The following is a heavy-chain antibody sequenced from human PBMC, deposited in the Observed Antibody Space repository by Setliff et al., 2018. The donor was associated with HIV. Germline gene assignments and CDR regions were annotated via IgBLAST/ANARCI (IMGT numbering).Heavy chain of an antibody. J-gene: IGHJ6*03. CDR2: ISYDGSDK. D-gene: IGHD4-17*01. CDR3: ARGPTTVTNYYYYYMDV. Sequence: PGGSLRLSCAASGFTFSNYAMHWVRQAPVKGLEWVAVISYDGSDKYYADSVKGRFTISRDNSKNTVYLQMNSLRAEDTAVYYCARGPTTVTNYYYYYMDVWGKGTTVTVSS. V-gene: IGHV3-30*04. CDR1: GFTFSNYA.